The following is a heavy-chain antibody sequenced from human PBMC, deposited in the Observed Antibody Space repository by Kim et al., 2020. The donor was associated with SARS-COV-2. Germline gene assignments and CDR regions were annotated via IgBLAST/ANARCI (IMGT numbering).Heavy chain of an antibody. CDR3: AREIRSGIAAAGTHYYYGMDV. V-gene: IGHV3-53*04. Sequence: GGSLRLSCAASGFTVSSNYMSWVRQAPGKGLEWVSVIYSGGSTYYADSVKGRFTISRHNSKNTLYLQMNSLRAEDTAVYYCAREIRSGIAAAGTHYYYGMDVWGQGTTVTVSS. J-gene: IGHJ6*02. CDR2: IYSGGST. D-gene: IGHD6-13*01. CDR1: GFTVSSNY.